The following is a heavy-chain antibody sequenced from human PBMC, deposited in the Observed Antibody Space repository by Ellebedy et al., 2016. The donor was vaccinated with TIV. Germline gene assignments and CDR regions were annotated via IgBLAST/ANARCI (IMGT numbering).Heavy chain of an antibody. CDR1: GYTFTGYY. CDR3: ASGVGATYSFDY. D-gene: IGHD1-26*01. V-gene: IGHV1-2*02. CDR2: INPNSGGT. J-gene: IGHJ4*02. Sequence: ASVKVSXXASGYTFTGYYMHWVRQAPGQGLEWMGWINPNSGGTNYAQKFQGRVTMTRDTSISTAYMELSRLRSDDTAVYYCASGVGATYSFDYWGQGTLVTVSS.